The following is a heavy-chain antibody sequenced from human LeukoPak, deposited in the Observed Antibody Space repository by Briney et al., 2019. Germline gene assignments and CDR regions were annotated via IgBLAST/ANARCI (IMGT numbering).Heavy chain of an antibody. CDR1: GYTFTSYD. V-gene: IGHV1-2*02. CDR2: INPNNGGT. D-gene: IGHD2-15*01. J-gene: IGHJ4*02. CDR3: ARICSGGSCYPFDY. Sequence: GASVKVSCKASGYTFTSYDINWVRQATGQGLEWMGWINPNNGGTNYAQKFQGRVTMTRDTSISTAYMELSRLRSDDTAVCYCARICSGGSCYPFDYWGQGTLVTVSS.